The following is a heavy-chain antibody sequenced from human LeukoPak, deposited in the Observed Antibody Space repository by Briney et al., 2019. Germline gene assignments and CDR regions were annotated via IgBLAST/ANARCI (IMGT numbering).Heavy chain of an antibody. CDR2: IYYSGST. D-gene: IGHD3-9*01. CDR3: ARERRYPGAFDI. CDR1: GGSISSYY. Sequence: SETLSLTCTVSGGSISSYYWGWIRQPPGKGLEWIGSIYYSGSTYYNPSLKSRVTISVDTSKNQFSLKLSSVTAADTAVYYCARERRYPGAFDIWGQGTMVTVSS. V-gene: IGHV4-39*07. J-gene: IGHJ3*02.